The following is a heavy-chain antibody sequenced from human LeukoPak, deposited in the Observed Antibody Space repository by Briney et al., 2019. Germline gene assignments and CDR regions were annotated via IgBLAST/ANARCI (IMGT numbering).Heavy chain of an antibody. Sequence: GGSLRLSCAASGFTFSSYSMNWVRQAPGKGLEWVSYISSSSSTIYYADSVKGRFTISRDNAKNSLYLQMNSLRAEDTAVYYCARSAGGNVVVPAANFDYWGQGTLVTVSS. J-gene: IGHJ4*02. V-gene: IGHV3-48*01. CDR1: GFTFSSYS. CDR3: ARSAGGNVVVPAANFDY. D-gene: IGHD2-2*01. CDR2: ISSSSSTI.